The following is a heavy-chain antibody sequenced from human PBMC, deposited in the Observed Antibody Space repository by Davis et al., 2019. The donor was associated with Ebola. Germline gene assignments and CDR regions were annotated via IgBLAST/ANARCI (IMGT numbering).Heavy chain of an antibody. Sequence: SQTLSLTCAVYGGSFSGYYWSWIRQPPGKGLEWIGEINHSGSTNYNPSLKSRVTISVDTSKNQFSLQLSSVTAADTAVYYCARGHSSGWYTRLKNNYFDYWGQGTLVTVSS. CDR3: ARGHSSGWYTRLKNNYFDY. D-gene: IGHD6-19*01. CDR1: GGSFSGYY. J-gene: IGHJ4*02. CDR2: INHSGST. V-gene: IGHV4-34*01.